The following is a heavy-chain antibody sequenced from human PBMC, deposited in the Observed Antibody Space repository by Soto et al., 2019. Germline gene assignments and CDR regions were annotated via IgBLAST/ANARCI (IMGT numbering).Heavy chain of an antibody. CDR2: IIPIFGTA. CDR1: GGTFSSYA. V-gene: IGHV1-69*06. CDR3: ANYYGSGSYSPPFDY. D-gene: IGHD3-10*01. Sequence: SVKVSCKASGGTFSSYAISWVRQAPGQGLEWMGGIIPIFGTANYAQKFQGRVTITADKSTSTAYMELSSLRSEDTAVYYCANYYGSGSYSPPFDYWGQGTLVTVS. J-gene: IGHJ4*02.